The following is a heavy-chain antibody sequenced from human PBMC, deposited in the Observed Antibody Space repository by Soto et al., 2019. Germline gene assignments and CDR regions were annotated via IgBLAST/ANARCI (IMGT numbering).Heavy chain of an antibody. Sequence: GSLRLSCEASAFMFSDYWMTWVRQAPGKGLEWVANIKQDGSEKYYVDSVKGRFTISRDNAKKSLYLQMSSLRAEDTAVYYCARGEGAGLFGMDVWGQGTTVTVSS. CDR2: IKQDGSEK. V-gene: IGHV3-7*03. CDR1: AFMFSDYW. D-gene: IGHD1-26*01. J-gene: IGHJ6*02. CDR3: ARGEGAGLFGMDV.